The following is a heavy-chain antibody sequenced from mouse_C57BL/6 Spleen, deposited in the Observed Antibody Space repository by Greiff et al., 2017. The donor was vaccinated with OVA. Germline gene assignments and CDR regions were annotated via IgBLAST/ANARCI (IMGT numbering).Heavy chain of an antibody. CDR3: ARKSGSSYYYAMDY. CDR1: GYTFTSYW. CDR2: IDPYDSYT. Sequence: QVQLKQPGAELVKPGASVKLSCKASGYTFTSYWMQWVKQRPGQGLEWIGEIDPYDSYTNYNQKFKGKATLTVDTSSSTAYMQLSSLTSEDSAVYYCARKSGSSYYYAMDYWGQGTSVTVSS. J-gene: IGHJ4*01. V-gene: IGHV1-50*01. D-gene: IGHD1-1*01.